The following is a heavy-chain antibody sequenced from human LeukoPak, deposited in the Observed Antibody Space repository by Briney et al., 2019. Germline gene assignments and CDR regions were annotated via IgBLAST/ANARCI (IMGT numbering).Heavy chain of an antibody. D-gene: IGHD3-10*01. CDR1: GFAFSSYV. J-gene: IGHJ4*02. Sequence: GGSLRLSCAASGFAFSSYVMTWVRQAPGKGLEWVSGISGSGGSTYDADSVKGRFTISRDNSKNTLSLQMNSLKAEDTAVYYCAKAPSMVRTVIRFDYWGQGTLVTVSS. CDR3: AKAPSMVRTVIRFDY. CDR2: ISGSGGST. V-gene: IGHV3-23*01.